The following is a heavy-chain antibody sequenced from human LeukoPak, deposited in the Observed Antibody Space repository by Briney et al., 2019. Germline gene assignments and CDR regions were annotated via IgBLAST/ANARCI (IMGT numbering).Heavy chain of an antibody. V-gene: IGHV1-69*04. J-gene: IGHJ4*02. CDR3: ARGPTDSGSQGDY. CDR1: GYTFTSYY. Sequence: SVKVSCKASGYTFTSYYMHWVRQAPGQGLEWMGRIIPILGIANYAQKFQGRVTITADKSTSTAYMELSSLRSEDTAVYYCARGPTDSGSQGDYWGQGTLVTVSS. D-gene: IGHD1-26*01. CDR2: IIPILGIA.